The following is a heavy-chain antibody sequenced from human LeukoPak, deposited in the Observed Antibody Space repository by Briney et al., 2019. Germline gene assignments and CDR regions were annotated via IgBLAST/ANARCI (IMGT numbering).Heavy chain of an antibody. J-gene: IGHJ4*02. CDR1: GFTFSSYG. Sequence: PGGSLRLSYAASGFTFSSYGMHWVRQAPGKGLEWVAVIWYDGSSKYYADSVKGRFTISRDNSKNTLYLQMNSLRAEDTAVYYCARDPAAMVPHWGQGTLVTVSS. V-gene: IGHV3-33*01. CDR2: IWYDGSSK. CDR3: ARDPAAMVPH. D-gene: IGHD5-18*01.